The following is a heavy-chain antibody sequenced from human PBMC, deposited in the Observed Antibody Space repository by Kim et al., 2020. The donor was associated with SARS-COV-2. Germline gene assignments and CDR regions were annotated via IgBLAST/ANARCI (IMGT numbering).Heavy chain of an antibody. D-gene: IGHD1-26*01. V-gene: IGHV1-2*02. CDR2: INPNSGGT. CDR1: GYTFTGYY. J-gene: IGHJ3*02. CDR3: ARVSSSGSYRSGAFDI. Sequence: ASVKVSCKASGYTFTGYYMHWVRQAPGQGLEWMGWINPNSGGTNYAQKFQGRVTMTRDTSISTAYMELSRLRSDDTAVYYCARVSSSGSYRSGAFDIWGQGTMVTVSS.